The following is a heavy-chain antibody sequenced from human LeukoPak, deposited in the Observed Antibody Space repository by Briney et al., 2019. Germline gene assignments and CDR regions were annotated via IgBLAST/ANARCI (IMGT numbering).Heavy chain of an antibody. CDR2: IKEDGNGK. CDR1: GFTFSSYW. Sequence: GGSLRLSCAASGFTFSSYWMSWVRQAPGKGLEWLANIKEDGNGKNYVDSVKGRFTISRDNAKNTLYLQMNSLRAEDTAVYYCASSNVLRYFDWLGDMDVWGKGTTVTVSS. V-gene: IGHV3-7*01. J-gene: IGHJ6*03. CDR3: ASSNVLRYFDWLGDMDV. D-gene: IGHD3-9*01.